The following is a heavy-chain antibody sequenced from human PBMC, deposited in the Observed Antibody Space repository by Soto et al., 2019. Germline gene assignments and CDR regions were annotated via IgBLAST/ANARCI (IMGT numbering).Heavy chain of an antibody. Sequence: QVQLVESGGGVVKLGRSLSLSCAASGFTFSNYGMHWVRQAQGRGLEGVAIIWHDGNNKYYADSVRGRFIISRDNSKNRLYLQMNSLRAEDTAVYYCASDLVGASDSYGLDVWGQGTPVTVSS. D-gene: IGHD1-26*01. J-gene: IGHJ6*02. V-gene: IGHV3-33*01. CDR1: GFTFSNYG. CDR2: IWHDGNNK. CDR3: ASDLVGASDSYGLDV.